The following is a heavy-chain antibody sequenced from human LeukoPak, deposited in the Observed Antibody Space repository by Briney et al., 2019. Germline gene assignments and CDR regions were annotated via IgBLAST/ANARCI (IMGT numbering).Heavy chain of an antibody. CDR1: GGSISSSSYY. V-gene: IGHV4-39*01. D-gene: IGHD3-10*01. Sequence: PSETLSLTCTVSGGSISSSSYYWGWIRQPPGKGLEWIGSIYYSGSTYYNPSLKSRVTISVDTSKNQFSLKLSSVTAADTAVYYCASLGSGSYSRKNWYFDLWGRGTLVTVSS. CDR3: ASLGSGSYSRKNWYFDL. J-gene: IGHJ2*01. CDR2: IYYSGST.